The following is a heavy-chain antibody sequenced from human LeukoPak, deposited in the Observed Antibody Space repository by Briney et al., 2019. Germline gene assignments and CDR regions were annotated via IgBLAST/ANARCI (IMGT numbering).Heavy chain of an antibody. V-gene: IGHV4-30-2*01. J-gene: IGHJ4*02. Sequence: SQTLSLTCAVSGGSISSGGYSWSWIRQPPGKGLEGIGYIYHSGSTYYNPSLKSRVTISVDRSKNQFSLKLSSVTAADAAVYYWARIDSSSWPFDFWGQGTPVSVSS. CDR1: GGSISSGGYS. CDR2: IYHSGST. D-gene: IGHD6-13*01. CDR3: ARIDSSSWPFDF.